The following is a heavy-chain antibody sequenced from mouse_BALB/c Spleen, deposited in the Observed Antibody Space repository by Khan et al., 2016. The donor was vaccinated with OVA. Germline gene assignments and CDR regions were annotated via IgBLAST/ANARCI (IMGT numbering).Heavy chain of an antibody. CDR3: TRGGYGSPCAY. CDR2: LNPSNGVT. D-gene: IGHD1-1*01. Sequence: QIQLVQSGAELVKPGASVKLSCKASGYTFTSFYIYWVKKRPGQGIEGVGELNPSNGVTNFNEKFKSKATMPVDNSSSTAYMQLSSLTSEDSAVYYCTRGGYGSPCAYWGKGTLVNVS. J-gene: IGHJ3*01. V-gene: IGHV1S81*02. CDR1: GYTFTSFY.